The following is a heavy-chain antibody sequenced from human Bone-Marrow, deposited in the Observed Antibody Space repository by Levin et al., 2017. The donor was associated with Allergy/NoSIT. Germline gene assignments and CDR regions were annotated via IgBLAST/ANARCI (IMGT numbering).Heavy chain of an antibody. CDR2: IYSGGNT. CDR3: AAQPPGMGHS. J-gene: IGHJ4*02. D-gene: IGHD6-13*01. V-gene: IGHV3-53*01. Sequence: GGSLRLSCAASGFTVSNNYMKWVRQAPGKGLEWVSLIYSGGNTFYADSVKGRFTISRDNSKNTLYLQMNSLRADDTAVYYCAAQPPGMGHSWGQGTLVTVSS. CDR1: GFTVSNNY.